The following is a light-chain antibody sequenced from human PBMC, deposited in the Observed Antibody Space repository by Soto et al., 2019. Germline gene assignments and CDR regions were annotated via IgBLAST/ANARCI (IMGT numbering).Light chain of an antibody. CDR1: SSDVGGYNY. CDR2: DVS. J-gene: IGLJ3*02. Sequence: QSALTQPRSVSGSPGQSVTISCTGTSSDVGGYNYVSWYQQQHPDKAPKLMIYDVSQRPSGVPDRFSGSKSGNTASLTISGLQADDDGDYFCCSYAGSYSGVFGGGTKLTVL. CDR3: CSYAGSYSGV. V-gene: IGLV2-11*01.